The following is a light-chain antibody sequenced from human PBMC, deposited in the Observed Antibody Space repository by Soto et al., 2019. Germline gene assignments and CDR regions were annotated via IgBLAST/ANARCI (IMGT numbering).Light chain of an antibody. J-gene: IGLJ1*01. Sequence: QSALTQPRSVSGSPGQSVTISCTGTSSDVGGYNYVSWYQQYPGKAPKVMIYAVTKRPSGVPDRISGSKSSNTASLTISGLQAEDEADYYCCSYAGSYTHYVFGTGTKVTVL. V-gene: IGLV2-11*01. CDR1: SSDVGGYNY. CDR3: CSYAGSYTHYV. CDR2: AVT.